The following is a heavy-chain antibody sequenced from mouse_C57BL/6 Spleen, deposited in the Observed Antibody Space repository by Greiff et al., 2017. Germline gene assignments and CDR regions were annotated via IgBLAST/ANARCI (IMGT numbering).Heavy chain of an antibody. Sequence: VQLQQSGPELVKPWASVKIPCKASGYTFTDYNMDWVKQSHGKSLEWIGDINPNNGGTIYNQKFKGKAKLTVDKSSSTAYMELRSLTSEDTAVYCCARGDSNYDWFAYWGQGTLVTVSA. V-gene: IGHV1-18*01. CDR1: GYTFTDYN. J-gene: IGHJ3*01. D-gene: IGHD2-5*01. CDR2: INPNNGGT. CDR3: ARGDSNYDWFAY.